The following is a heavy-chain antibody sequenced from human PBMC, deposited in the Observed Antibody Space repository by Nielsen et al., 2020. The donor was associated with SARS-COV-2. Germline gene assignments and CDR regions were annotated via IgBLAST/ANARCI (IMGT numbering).Heavy chain of an antibody. D-gene: IGHD5-18*01. CDR2: ISSNGGST. CDR3: VKGGAPKQLWLSPDWFDP. Sequence: GESLKISCSASGFTFSSYAMHWVRQAPGKGLEYVSAISSNGGSTYYADSVKGRFTISRDNSKNTLYLQMSSLRAEDTAVYYCVKGGAPKQLWLSPDWFDPWGQGTLVTVSS. V-gene: IGHV3-64D*06. J-gene: IGHJ5*02. CDR1: GFTFSSYA.